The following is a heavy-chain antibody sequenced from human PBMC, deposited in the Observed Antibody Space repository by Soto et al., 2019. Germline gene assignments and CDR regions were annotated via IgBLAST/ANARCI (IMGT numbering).Heavy chain of an antibody. V-gene: IGHV3-21*01. J-gene: IGHJ6*02. CDR2: ISSRSDI. D-gene: IGHD2-2*02. Sequence: PSETLSLTCTVSGGSISSYYWSWIRQPPGKGLEWVSSISSRSDIYYADSVKGRFTISRDNAKNSVSLQMNSLRAEDTAVYYCAREYTAWPLAYGLDVWGQGTTVTVSS. CDR1: GGSISSYY. CDR3: AREYTAWPLAYGLDV.